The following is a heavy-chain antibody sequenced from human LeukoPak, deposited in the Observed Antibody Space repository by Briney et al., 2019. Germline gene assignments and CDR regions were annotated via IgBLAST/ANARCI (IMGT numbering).Heavy chain of an antibody. J-gene: IGHJ4*02. D-gene: IGHD5-24*01. Sequence: GSSVKVSCKASGGTFSSYAISWVRQAPGQGLEWMGGIIPIFGTANYAQKFQGRVTITTDESTSTAYMELSSLRSEDTAVYYCARDSPQLQGRYYFDYWGQGTLVTVSS. CDR2: IIPIFGTA. CDR3: ARDSPQLQGRYYFDY. CDR1: GGTFSSYA. V-gene: IGHV1-69*05.